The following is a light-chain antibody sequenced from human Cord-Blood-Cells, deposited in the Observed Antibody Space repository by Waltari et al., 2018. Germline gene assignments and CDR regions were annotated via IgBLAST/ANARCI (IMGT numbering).Light chain of an antibody. CDR2: YDS. J-gene: IGLJ3*02. Sequence: SYGLTQPPSVSVAPGKTATITCGGNNICSKSVHWYQQKPGQAPVLVIYYDSDRPSRIPERFSGSNSGNTTTLPISRVEAGDEADYYCQVWDSSSDHTVFGGGTKLTVL. CDR1: NICSKS. CDR3: QVWDSSSDHTV. V-gene: IGLV3-21*04.